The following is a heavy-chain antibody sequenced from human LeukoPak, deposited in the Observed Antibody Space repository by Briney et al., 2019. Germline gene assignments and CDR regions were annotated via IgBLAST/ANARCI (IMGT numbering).Heavy chain of an antibody. CDR3: ARNTYYYDSSGN. J-gene: IGHJ4*02. CDR2: INPNSGGT. D-gene: IGHD3-22*01. Sequence: ASVKVSCKASGYTFTGYYMHWVRQAPGQGLEWMGWINPNSGGTNYAQKFQGRVTMTRDTPISTAYMELSRLRSDDTAVYYCARNTYYYDSSGNWGQGTLVTVSS. V-gene: IGHV1-2*02. CDR1: GYTFTGYY.